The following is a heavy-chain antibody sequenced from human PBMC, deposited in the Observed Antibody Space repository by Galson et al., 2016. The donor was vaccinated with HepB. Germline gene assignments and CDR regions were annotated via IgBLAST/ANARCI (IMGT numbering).Heavy chain of an antibody. V-gene: IGHV1-69*02. CDR1: GGTLSSYP. D-gene: IGHD4-17*01. J-gene: IGHJ5*02. CDR3: ARPKADDSGDYNWFDP. CDR2: IIPILGIA. Sequence: SVKVSCKASGGTLSSYPISWVRQAPGQGLEWMGRIIPILGIANSAQRFQGGLALTADKSTTTAYMQLSNLTSEDTAVYYCARPKADDSGDYNWFDPWGQGTLVTVSS.